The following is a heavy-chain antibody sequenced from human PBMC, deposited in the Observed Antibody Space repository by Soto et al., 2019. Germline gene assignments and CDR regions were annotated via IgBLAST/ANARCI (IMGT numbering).Heavy chain of an antibody. D-gene: IGHD6-19*01. CDR2: IYYSGST. CDR3: ARRRHDQAVAALYYYYMDV. V-gene: IGHV4-59*08. J-gene: IGHJ6*03. CDR1: SGSISSYY. Sequence: SETLSLTFTVSSGSISSYYWSWIRQPPGKGLEWIGYIYYSGSTNYNPSLKSRVTISVDTSKNQFSLKLSSVTAADTAVYYCARRRHDQAVAALYYYYMDVWGKGTTVTVSS.